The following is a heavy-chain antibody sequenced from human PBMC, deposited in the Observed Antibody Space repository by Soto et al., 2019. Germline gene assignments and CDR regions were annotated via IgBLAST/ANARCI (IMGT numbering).Heavy chain of an antibody. V-gene: IGHV1-69*13. D-gene: IGHD6-19*01. Sequence: ASVKVSCKASGGTFSSYAISWVRQAPGQGLEWMGGIIPIFGTANYAQKFQGRVTITADESTSTAYMELSSLGSEDTALYYCARVGSPAYSSGWYYAFDIWGQGTMVTVSS. CDR2: IIPIFGTA. CDR3: ARVGSPAYSSGWYYAFDI. J-gene: IGHJ3*02. CDR1: GGTFSSYA.